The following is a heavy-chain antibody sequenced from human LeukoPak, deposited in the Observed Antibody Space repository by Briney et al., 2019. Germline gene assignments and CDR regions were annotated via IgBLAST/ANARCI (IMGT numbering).Heavy chain of an antibody. Sequence: SETLSLTCAVSGGSISSSNWWSWVRQPPGKGLEWIGEIYHSGRTNYNPSLKSRVTISVDKSTNQFSLKLSSVTAADTAVYYCARGHYYDSSGYYYSNYYYYMDVWGKGTTVTVSS. J-gene: IGHJ6*03. D-gene: IGHD3-22*01. CDR1: GGSISSSNW. CDR3: ARGHYYDSSGYYYSNYYYYMDV. V-gene: IGHV4-4*02. CDR2: IYHSGRT.